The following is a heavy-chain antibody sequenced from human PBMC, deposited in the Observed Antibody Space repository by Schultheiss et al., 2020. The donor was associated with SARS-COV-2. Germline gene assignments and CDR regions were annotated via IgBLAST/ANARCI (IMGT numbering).Heavy chain of an antibody. D-gene: IGHD3-10*01. J-gene: IGHJ4*02. CDR2: ISSSSSTI. CDR1: GFTFSSYS. V-gene: IGHV3-48*01. Sequence: GGSLRLSCAASGFTFSSYSMTWVRQAPGKGLEWVSYISSSSSTIYYADSVKGRFTISRDNAKNSLYLQMNSLRAEDTAVYYCARGDYYYGSGSYRFDYWGQGTLVTVSS. CDR3: ARGDYYYGSGSYRFDY.